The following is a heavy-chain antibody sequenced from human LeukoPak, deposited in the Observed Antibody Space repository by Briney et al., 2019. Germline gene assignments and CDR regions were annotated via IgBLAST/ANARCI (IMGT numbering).Heavy chain of an antibody. CDR1: GGSISSYY. CDR2: IYTSGST. Sequence: PSETLSLTCTVPGGSISSYYWSWIRQPAGKGLEWIGRIYTSGSTNYNPSLKSRITMSVDTSKNQFSLKLSSVTAADTAVYYCARGLFQWELLTWGQGTLVTVSS. CDR3: ARGLFQWELLT. J-gene: IGHJ5*02. D-gene: IGHD1-26*01. V-gene: IGHV4-4*07.